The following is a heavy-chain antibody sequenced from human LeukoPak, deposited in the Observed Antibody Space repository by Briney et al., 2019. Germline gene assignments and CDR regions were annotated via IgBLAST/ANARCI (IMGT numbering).Heavy chain of an antibody. CDR1: GYTFTGYY. CDR3: ARREAAPRTLDY. J-gene: IGHJ4*02. Sequence: ASVKVSCKASGYTFTGYYMHWVRQAPGQGLEWMGWINPNSGGTNYAQKFQGRVTMTRDTSISTAYMELSRLRSDDTAAYYCARREAAPRTLDYWGQGTLVTVSS. V-gene: IGHV1-2*02. CDR2: INPNSGGT. D-gene: IGHD6-6*01.